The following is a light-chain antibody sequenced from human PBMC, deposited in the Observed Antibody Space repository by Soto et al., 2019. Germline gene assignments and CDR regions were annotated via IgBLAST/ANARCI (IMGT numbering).Light chain of an antibody. CDR1: QTIKSF. CDR3: QQSYVAPVT. CDR2: ATS. Sequence: DIQMTQSPSSLSSSVGERVTITCRASQTIKSFLYWYQQKPAKAPKLLIYATSSLQSGVPARFSGGRSGTDFTLSISRLQPEDFATYYCQQSYVAPVTFGGGTKVEIK. V-gene: IGKV1-39*01. J-gene: IGKJ4*01.